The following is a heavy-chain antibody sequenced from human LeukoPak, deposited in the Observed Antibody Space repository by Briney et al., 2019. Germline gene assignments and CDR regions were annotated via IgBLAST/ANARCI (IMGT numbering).Heavy chain of an antibody. D-gene: IGHD6-19*01. CDR3: AAALAIAVGGTTPGDY. J-gene: IGHJ4*02. V-gene: IGHV3-21*06. CDR2: ITSSSSDI. Sequence: GGSLRLSCAASGFTFSSHYMNWVRQAPGKGLEWVSSITSSSSDISYADSVKGRFTISRDNAKNSLYLKMNSLRVEDTAVYYCAAALAIAVGGTTPGDYWGQGTLVTVSS. CDR1: GFTFSSHY.